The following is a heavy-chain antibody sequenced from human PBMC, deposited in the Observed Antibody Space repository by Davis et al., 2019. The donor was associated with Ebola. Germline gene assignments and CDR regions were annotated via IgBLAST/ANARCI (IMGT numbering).Heavy chain of an antibody. J-gene: IGHJ6*02. Sequence: GGSLRLSCAASGFTFSSYVIHWVRQAPGKGLEYISSIDSSGGTTHYGNSVRGRFTLSRDNSKNTLYLQMGSLRTEDTAVYYCARDNLWIGADLSGMDVWGHGTTVTVSS. D-gene: IGHD3-10*01. CDR1: GFTFSSYV. CDR3: ARDNLWIGADLSGMDV. CDR2: IDSSGGTT. V-gene: IGHV3-64*01.